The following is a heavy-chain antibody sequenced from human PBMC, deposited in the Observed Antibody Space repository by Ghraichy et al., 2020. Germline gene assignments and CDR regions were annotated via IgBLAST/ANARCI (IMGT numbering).Heavy chain of an antibody. D-gene: IGHD4-17*01. CDR2: IKQDGSEK. V-gene: IGHV3-7*01. J-gene: IGHJ4*02. CDR1: GFTFSSYW. Sequence: GGSLRLSCAASGFTFSSYWMSWVRQAPGKGLEWVANIKQDGSEKYYVDSVKGRFTISRDNAKNSLYLQMNSLRAEDTAVYYCASRMTTVTTAQYYFDYWGQGTLVTVSS. CDR3: ASRMTTVTTAQYYFDY.